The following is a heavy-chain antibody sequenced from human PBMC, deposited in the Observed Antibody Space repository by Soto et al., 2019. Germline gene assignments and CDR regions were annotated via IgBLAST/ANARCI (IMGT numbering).Heavy chain of an antibody. J-gene: IGHJ4*02. V-gene: IGHV1-69*02. D-gene: IGHD5-18*01. CDR1: GGTFSSYT. Sequence: SLKVSCKASGGTFSSYTFSWVRQAPGQGLEWMGRIIPMLGIANYAQKFQGRVTITADKSTSTAYMELSSLRSEDTAVYYCANRGYSYGFVIYWGQGTLVTVSS. CDR2: IIPMLGIA. CDR3: ANRGYSYGFVIY.